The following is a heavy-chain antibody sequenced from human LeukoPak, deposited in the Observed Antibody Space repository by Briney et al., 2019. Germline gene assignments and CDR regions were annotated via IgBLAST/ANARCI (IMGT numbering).Heavy chain of an antibody. CDR1: GGSISNSHYY. V-gene: IGHV4-39*01. D-gene: IGHD2-2*01. CDR3: ARLRRSHADQ. J-gene: IGHJ4*02. CDR2: LYYSVTT. Sequence: PSETLSLTCTVSGGSISNSHYYWGWIRQPPGKGLEWIGTLYYSVTTYYNPSLKSRVTISVDTSENQFSLRLSSVTAADTAVYYCARLRRSHADQRGQGTLVTVSS.